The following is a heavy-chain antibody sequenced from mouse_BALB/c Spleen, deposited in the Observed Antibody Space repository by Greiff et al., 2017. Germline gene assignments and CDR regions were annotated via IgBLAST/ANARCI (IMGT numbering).Heavy chain of an antibody. CDR2: INSNGGST. J-gene: IGHJ4*01. CDR3: AREARYPAAMDY. CDR1: GFTFSSYG. V-gene: IGHV5-6-3*01. D-gene: IGHD2-14*01. Sequence: EVKVVESGGGLVQPGGSLKLSCAASGFTFSSYGMSWVRQTPDKRLELVATINSNGGSTYYPDSVKGRFTISRDNAKNTLYLQMSSLKSEDTAMYYCAREARYPAAMDYWGQGTSVTVSS.